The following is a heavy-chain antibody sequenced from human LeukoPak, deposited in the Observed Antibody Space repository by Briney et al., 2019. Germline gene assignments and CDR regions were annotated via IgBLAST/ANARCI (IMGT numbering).Heavy chain of an antibody. V-gene: IGHV1-2*02. CDR2: INPKSGGT. CDR3: ARATPYVKPTYYNDTSGYYLVS. CDR1: GYIFTGYY. J-gene: IGHJ4*02. D-gene: IGHD3-22*01. Sequence: ASVKVSCKASGYIFTGYYVHWVRQAPGQGLEWMGWINPKSGGTNYEQKFQGRVTMTRDTSISTAYMELSRLRSDDTAVYYWARATPYVKPTYYNDTSGYYLVSWGQGTLVTVSS.